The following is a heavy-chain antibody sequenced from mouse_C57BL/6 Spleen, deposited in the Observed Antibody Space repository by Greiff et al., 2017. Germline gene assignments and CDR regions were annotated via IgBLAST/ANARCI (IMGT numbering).Heavy chain of an antibody. CDR2: IYPRSGNT. Sequence: VQLQQSGAELARPGASVKLSCKASGYTFTSYGISWVKQRTGQGLEWIGEIYPRSGNTYYNEKFKGKATLTADKSSSTAYMELRSLTSEDSAVYVCAREERLILRFYYWGQGTTLTVSS. D-gene: IGHD1-1*01. CDR1: GYTFTSYG. V-gene: IGHV1-81*01. CDR3: AREERLILRFYY. J-gene: IGHJ2*01.